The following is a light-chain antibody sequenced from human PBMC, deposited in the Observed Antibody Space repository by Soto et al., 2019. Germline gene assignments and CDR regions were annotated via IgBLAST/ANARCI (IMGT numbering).Light chain of an antibody. CDR3: QQSYSSPVT. CDR1: QSISSF. V-gene: IGKV1-39*01. CDR2: ASS. J-gene: IGKJ4*01. Sequence: DIQMTQSPSSLSASVGDRVTITCRASQSISSFLNWYQQEPGKAPKLLIYASSSLQSGVPLRFSGSGSGTDFTLTISSLQPEDFVTYYCQQSYSSPVTFGGGTKVEIK.